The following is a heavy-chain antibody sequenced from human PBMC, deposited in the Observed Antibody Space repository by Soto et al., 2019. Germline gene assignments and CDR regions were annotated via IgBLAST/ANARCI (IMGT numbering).Heavy chain of an antibody. CDR3: ARSAGKGGLAAPIDY. D-gene: IGHD6-13*01. V-gene: IGHV3-33*05. CDR2: ISYDGSNK. Sequence: GGSLRLSCASSGFTFSSYGMHWVRRAPGKGLEWVAVISYDGSNKYYVDSVKGRFTISRDNSKNTLFLQMDSLRAEDTAVYYCARSAGKGGLAAPIDYWGQGTLVTVSS. J-gene: IGHJ4*02. CDR1: GFTFSSYG.